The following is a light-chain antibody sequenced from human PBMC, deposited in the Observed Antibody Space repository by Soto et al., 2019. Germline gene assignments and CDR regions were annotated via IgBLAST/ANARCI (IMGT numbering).Light chain of an antibody. CDR3: SSYTTSSTRV. J-gene: IGLJ1*01. CDR2: EVS. CDR1: SSDVGAYDY. V-gene: IGLV2-14*03. Sequence: QSVLTQPASVSGSPGQSITNSCTGTSSDVGAYDYVSWYQQHPDKAPKLMIYEVSYRPSGVSNRFSGSKSVNTATLTISGLQAGDEADYYCSSYTTSSTRVFGTGTKVTVL.